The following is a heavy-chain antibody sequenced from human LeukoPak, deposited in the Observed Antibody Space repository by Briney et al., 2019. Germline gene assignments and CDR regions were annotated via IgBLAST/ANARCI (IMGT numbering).Heavy chain of an antibody. J-gene: IGHJ4*02. Sequence: QTGGSLRLSCAASGFTFTTYAMGWVRRAPGKGLEWVSSIKGGGGDPFYADSVKGRFTISRDNSKNTLFLQLRAEDSAVYYCAKGGHDFNPFYWWGQGTLVTVSS. D-gene: IGHD2-21*02. CDR1: GFTFTTYA. V-gene: IGHV3-23*01. CDR3: AKGGHDFNPFYW. CDR2: IKGGGGDP.